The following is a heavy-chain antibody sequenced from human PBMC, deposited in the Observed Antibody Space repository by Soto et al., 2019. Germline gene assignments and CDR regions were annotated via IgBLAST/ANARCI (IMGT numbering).Heavy chain of an antibody. Sequence: EVQLLESGGGLAQPGGSLRLSCAASAFTFSSYAMSWVRQAPGKGLEWVSAVSGSGDSTYYADSVKGRCTISRDNSKNPLYLQMDSLRAEVTGVDYCSKGGASEVGGCTQDYWGQGTLVPVSS. D-gene: IGHD1-26*01. CDR2: VSGSGDST. V-gene: IGHV3-23*01. J-gene: IGHJ4*02. CDR3: SKGGASEVGGCTQDY. CDR1: AFTFSSYA.